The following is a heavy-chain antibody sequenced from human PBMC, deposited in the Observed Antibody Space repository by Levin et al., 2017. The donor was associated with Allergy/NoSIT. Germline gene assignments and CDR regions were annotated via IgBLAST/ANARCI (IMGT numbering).Heavy chain of an antibody. CDR1: GFPFTMSA. V-gene: IGHV1-58*01. J-gene: IGHJ4*02. Sequence: KISCKASGFPFTMSAVQWVRQARGQRLEWIGWIVVGSGNTDYAQGFQERVTITRDMSTSTVYMELTSLGSEDTAVYYCAAGESGDWYYKPGLGNYWGQGTLVTVSS. CDR2: IVVGSGNT. D-gene: IGHD3-10*01. CDR3: AAGESGDWYYKPGLGNY.